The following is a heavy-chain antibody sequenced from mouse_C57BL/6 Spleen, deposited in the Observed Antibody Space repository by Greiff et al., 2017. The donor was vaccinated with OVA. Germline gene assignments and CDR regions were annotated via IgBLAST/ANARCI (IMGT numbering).Heavy chain of an antibody. V-gene: IGHV1-80*01. CDR3: SEGGGGYGFDY. Sequence: VQLQQSGAELVKPGASVKISCKASGYAFSSYWMNWVKQRPGKGLEWIGQIYPGDGDNTYNGKFKGKATLTADKYSSTAYMQLRSLTSEDSAVYCCSEGGGGYGFDYWGQGTTLTVSS. CDR2: IYPGDGDN. CDR1: GYAFSSYW. J-gene: IGHJ2*01. D-gene: IGHD2-2*01.